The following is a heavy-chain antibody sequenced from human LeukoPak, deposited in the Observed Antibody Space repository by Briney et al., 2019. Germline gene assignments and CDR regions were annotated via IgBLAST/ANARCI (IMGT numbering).Heavy chain of an antibody. CDR3: ARVDYYDKWFDP. CDR1: GGSISSGGYY. CDR2: VYYSGST. D-gene: IGHD3-22*01. J-gene: IGHJ5*02. Sequence: SETLSLTCTVSGGSISSGGYYWSWIRQHPGKGLEWIGYVYYSGSTYYNPSLKSRVTISVDTSKNQFSLKLSSVTAADTAVYYCARVDYYDKWFDPWGQGTLVTVSS. V-gene: IGHV4-31*03.